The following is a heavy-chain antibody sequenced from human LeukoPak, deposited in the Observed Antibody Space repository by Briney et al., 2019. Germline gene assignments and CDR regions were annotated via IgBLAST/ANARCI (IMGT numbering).Heavy chain of an antibody. CDR2: INQDGSEG. V-gene: IGHV3-7*01. CDR3: ASGGGWVFFN. CDR1: GFPFSSHW. J-gene: IGHJ4*02. Sequence: PGGSLRLSCAASGFPFSSHWVSRFRQSPGKGLEWVAHINQDGSEGYYVDSVKGRFTISRDNARNSQFLQMNSLRTEDTAVYYCASGGGWVFFNWGQGTLVTVSS. D-gene: IGHD6-19*01.